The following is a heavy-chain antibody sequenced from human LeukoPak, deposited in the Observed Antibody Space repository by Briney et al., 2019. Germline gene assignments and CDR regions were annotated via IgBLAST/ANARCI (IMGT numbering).Heavy chain of an antibody. V-gene: IGHV3-23*01. CDR1: GFTFSSYA. J-gene: IGHJ4*02. CDR3: AKGIAATGLKYY. D-gene: IGHD6-13*01. CDR2: ISGSGGST. Sequence: PGGSLRFSCAASGFTFSSYAMSWVRQAPGKGLEWVSAISGSGGSTYYADSVKGRFTISRDNSKNTLYLQMNSLRAEDTAVYYCAKGIAATGLKYYWGQGTLVTVSS.